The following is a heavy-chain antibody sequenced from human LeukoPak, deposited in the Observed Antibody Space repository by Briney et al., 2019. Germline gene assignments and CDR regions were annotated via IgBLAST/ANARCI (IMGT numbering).Heavy chain of an antibody. J-gene: IGHJ6*02. Sequence: SETLSLTCTVFGVSFTDYFWTWIRHSPGKGLEWMGEINDYAGDSRYKPSVNSRVSISLEKSKNQLSLELRTVTAAETAVYYCARGRIAKIVVVHSFSYGMDVWGQGTTVTVSS. CDR3: ARGRIAKIVVVHSFSYGMDV. CDR2: INDYAGDS. D-gene: IGHD3-22*01. CDR1: GVSFTDYF. V-gene: IGHV4-34*01.